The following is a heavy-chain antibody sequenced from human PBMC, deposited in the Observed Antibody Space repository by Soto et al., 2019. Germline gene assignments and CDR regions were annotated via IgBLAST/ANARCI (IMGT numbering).Heavy chain of an antibody. CDR2: ISARGGSL. D-gene: IGHD5-12*01. CDR3: AKGSIEYSASVDN. CDR1: GFSFSSYA. J-gene: IGHJ4*02. V-gene: IGHV3-23*01. Sequence: DVQLLESGGGLVQPGGSLRLSCAASGFSFSSYAMVWVRQAPGKGLEWVAVISARGGSLYFADSVKGRFTLSRDNSKNVLSLEMNRLRAEDTAIYFCAKGSIEYSASVDNWGQGTLVVVSS.